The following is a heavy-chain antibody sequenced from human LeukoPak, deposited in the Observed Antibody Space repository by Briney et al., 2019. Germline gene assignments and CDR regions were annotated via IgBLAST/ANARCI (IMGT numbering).Heavy chain of an antibody. Sequence: KTSETLSLTCTVSGGSISSNGYYWAWFRQPPGTGLEWIGSIYYSGGTYYNPSLKSRVTISIDTSKNQFSLKLRSVTAADTAVYYCARDGNALWGQGTLVTVSS. CDR2: IYYSGGT. J-gene: IGHJ4*02. CDR3: ARDGNAL. V-gene: IGHV4-39*07. D-gene: IGHD1-1*01. CDR1: GGSISSNGYY.